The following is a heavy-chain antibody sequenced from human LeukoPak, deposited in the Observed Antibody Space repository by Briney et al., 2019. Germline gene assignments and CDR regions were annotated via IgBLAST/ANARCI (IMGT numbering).Heavy chain of an antibody. CDR2: IYYSGST. V-gene: IGHV4-31*03. CDR1: GGSISSGGYY. CDR3: ASFRSGYGDYGNWFDP. D-gene: IGHD4-17*01. J-gene: IGHJ5*02. Sequence: SETLSLTCTVSGGSISSGGYYWSWIRQHPGTGLEWIGYIYYSGSTYYNPSLKSRVTISVDTSKNQFSLKLSSVTAADTAVYYCASFRSGYGDYGNWFDPWGQGTLVTASS.